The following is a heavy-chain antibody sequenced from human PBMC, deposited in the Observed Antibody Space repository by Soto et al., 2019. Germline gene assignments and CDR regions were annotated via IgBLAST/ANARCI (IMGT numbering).Heavy chain of an antibody. CDR2: IWYDGSNK. V-gene: IGHV3-33*01. D-gene: IGHD3-10*01. CDR1: GFTFSSYG. J-gene: IGHJ4*02. CDR3: ARASAGSGSSWGDY. Sequence: GGSLRLSCAASGFTFSSYGMHWVRQAPGKGLEWVAVIWYDGSNKYYADSVKGRFTISRDNSKNTLYLQMNSLRAEDTAVYYCARASAGSGSSWGDYWGQGTLVTVSS.